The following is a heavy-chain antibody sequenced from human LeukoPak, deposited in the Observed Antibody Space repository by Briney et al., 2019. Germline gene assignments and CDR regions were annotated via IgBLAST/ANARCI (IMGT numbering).Heavy chain of an antibody. Sequence: GGSLRLSCAASGFSFSRYGMHWVRQAPGKGLEWVSFIRYDGNNKNYADSVKGRFTISRDNSKNTLHLQLNSLRTEDTAVYYCAKVRGGIVVVPAAIPYYFDYWGQGTLVTVSS. CDR1: GFSFSRYG. J-gene: IGHJ4*02. D-gene: IGHD2-2*02. CDR3: AKVRGGIVVVPAAIPYYFDY. V-gene: IGHV3-30*02. CDR2: IRYDGNNK.